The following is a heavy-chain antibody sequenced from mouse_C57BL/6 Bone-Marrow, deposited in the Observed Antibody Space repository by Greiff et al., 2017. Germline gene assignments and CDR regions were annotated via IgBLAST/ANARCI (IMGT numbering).Heavy chain of an antibody. J-gene: IGHJ2*01. D-gene: IGHD2-1*01. CDR3: SSFYGTYFAF. CDR2: IDPEIGDT. CDR1: GFNIKDDY. Sequence: VQLQQSGAELVRPGASVKLSCTASGFNIKDDYIHWVKQRPEQGLEWIGWIDPEIGDTEYASKFQGKATITSDTSSNTAYLQLSSLTSEDTAVYYFSSFYGTYFAFWGQGTPLSVAS. V-gene: IGHV14-4*01.